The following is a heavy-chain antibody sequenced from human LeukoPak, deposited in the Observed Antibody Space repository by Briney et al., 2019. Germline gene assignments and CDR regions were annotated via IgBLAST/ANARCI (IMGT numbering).Heavy chain of an antibody. CDR2: MNPNSGNT. J-gene: IGHJ4*02. CDR3: ARTSCSGGSCYSFDY. CDR1: GYTFTSYD. Sequence: VASVKVSCKASGYTFTSYDINWVRQATGQGLGWMGWMNPNSGNTGYAQKFQGRVTMTRNTSISTAYMELSSLRSEDTAVYYCARTSCSGGSCYSFDYWGQGTLVTVSS. D-gene: IGHD2-15*01. V-gene: IGHV1-8*01.